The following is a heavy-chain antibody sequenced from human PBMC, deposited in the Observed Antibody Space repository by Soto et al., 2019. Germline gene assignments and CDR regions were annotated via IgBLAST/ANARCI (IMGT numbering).Heavy chain of an antibody. CDR2: VSHDGRNT. V-gene: IGHV3-30*18. Sequence: VQLVESGGGVVQPGRSLRLSCAASGFTFSDYAMHWVRQAPGKGLEWVAVVSHDGRNTHYADSVKGRFTISRDISKNTVSIEMTSPRAADTAVSYWTKGGRQWLVTSDFNYWGQGAVVTVSS. D-gene: IGHD6-19*01. CDR3: TKGGRQWLVTSDFNY. CDR1: GFTFSDYA. J-gene: IGHJ4*02.